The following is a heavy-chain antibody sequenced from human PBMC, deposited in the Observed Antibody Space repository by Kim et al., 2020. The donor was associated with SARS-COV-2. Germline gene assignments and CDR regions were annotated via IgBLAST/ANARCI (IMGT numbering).Heavy chain of an antibody. V-gene: IGHV4-4*07. CDR1: GGSISSYY. D-gene: IGHD6-19*01. J-gene: IGHJ4*02. Sequence: SETLSLTCTVSGGSISSYYWSWIRQPAGKGLEWIGRIYTSGSTNYNPSLKSRVTMSVDTSKNQFSLKLSSVTAADTAVYYCARSPVAGIRFLLDYWGQGTLVTVSS. CDR2: IYTSGST. CDR3: ARSPVAGIRFLLDY.